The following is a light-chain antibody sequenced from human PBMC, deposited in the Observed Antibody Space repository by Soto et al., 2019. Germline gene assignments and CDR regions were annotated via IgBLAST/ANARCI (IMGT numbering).Light chain of an antibody. CDR1: QSISGY. J-gene: IGKJ2*01. Sequence: DIQMTQSPSSLSASVGDTVTITCRASQSISGYLNWYQQQSGKAPKLLIYAASALHSGVPSRFSGSGSGTDFTLTISSLQPEDFATYYCQQSYDTPRTFGQGTKVDIK. V-gene: IGKV1-39*01. CDR2: AAS. CDR3: QQSYDTPRT.